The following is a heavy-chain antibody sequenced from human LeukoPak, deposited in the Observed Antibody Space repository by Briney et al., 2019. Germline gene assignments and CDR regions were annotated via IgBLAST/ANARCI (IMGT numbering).Heavy chain of an antibody. J-gene: IGHJ5*02. CDR3: VRDTRFTGFDP. CDR2: VSPDGSST. Sequence: GGSLRLSCAASGFTFRNYWTHWVRQAPGKGLVWVSRVSPDGSSTSYADSVKGRFTISRDNAKNTLYLQMNSLRADDTAMYYCVRDTRFTGFDPWGQGTLVTVSS. CDR1: GFTFRNYW. V-gene: IGHV3-74*01. D-gene: IGHD3-16*01.